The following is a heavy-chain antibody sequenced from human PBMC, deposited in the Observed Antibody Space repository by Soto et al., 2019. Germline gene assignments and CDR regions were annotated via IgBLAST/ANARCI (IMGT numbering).Heavy chain of an antibody. V-gene: IGHV1-18*01. CDR1: GYTFTSYG. CDR3: ARETYCYDSSGYLPFDY. Sequence: ASVKVSCKASGYTFTSYGISWVRQAPGQGLEWMGWISAYNGNTNYAQKLQGRVTMTTDTSTSTAYMELRSLRSDDTAVYYCARETYCYDSSGYLPFDYWGQGTLVTVSS. D-gene: IGHD3-22*01. CDR2: ISAYNGNT. J-gene: IGHJ4*02.